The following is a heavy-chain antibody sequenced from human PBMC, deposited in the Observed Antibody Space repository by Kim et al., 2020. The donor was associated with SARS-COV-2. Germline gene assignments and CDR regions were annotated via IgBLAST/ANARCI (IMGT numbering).Heavy chain of an antibody. J-gene: IGHJ5*02. CDR3: ARDQYSSSWYSRWFDP. V-gene: IGHV4-59*01. Sequence: PSLKRRVPTSVDTSKNQFSLKLSAVTAADTAVYYCARDQYSSSWYSRWFDPWGQGTLVTVSS. D-gene: IGHD6-13*01.